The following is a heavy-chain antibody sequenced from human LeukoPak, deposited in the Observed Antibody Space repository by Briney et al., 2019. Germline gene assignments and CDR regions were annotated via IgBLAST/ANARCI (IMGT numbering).Heavy chain of an antibody. V-gene: IGHV3-23*01. Sequence: GGSLRLSCTGSGFPFSTYPVTWVRQAPGKGLDWFSGISDSGGSTYYADSVRGRFNIYRDNSKNTLYLQMNSLRAEDTAIYYCAKGQTYFFDSSGQYYFDYWGQGTLVTVSS. CDR3: AKGQTYFFDSSGQYYFDY. D-gene: IGHD3-22*01. J-gene: IGHJ4*02. CDR2: ISDSGGST. CDR1: GFPFSTYP.